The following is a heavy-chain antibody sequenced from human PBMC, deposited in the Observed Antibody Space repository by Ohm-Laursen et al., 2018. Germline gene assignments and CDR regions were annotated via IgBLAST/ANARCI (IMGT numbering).Heavy chain of an antibody. CDR1: GGSIRSYC. CDR3: ARGASYDFWSGYYLPG. CDR2: IYYSGST. J-gene: IGHJ4*02. Sequence: SDTLSLTCSVFGGSIRSYCWSWIRQPPGKGLEWIGYIYYSGSTNYNPSLKSRVTISVDTSKNQFSQKLSSVTAADTAVYYCARGASYDFWSGYYLPGWSQGTMVTVSS. D-gene: IGHD3-3*01. V-gene: IGHV4-59*08.